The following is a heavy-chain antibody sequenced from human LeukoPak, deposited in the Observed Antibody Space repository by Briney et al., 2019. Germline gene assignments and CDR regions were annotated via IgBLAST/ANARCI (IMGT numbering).Heavy chain of an antibody. CDR2: INHSGST. D-gene: IGHD6-13*01. Sequence: SETLSLTCAVYGGSFSGYYWSWVRQPPGKGLEWIGEINHSGSTNYNPSLKSRVTVSVDTSQNQFSLKLSSVTAADTAVYYCAIFPVGIAAAGTLYWGQGTLVTVSS. V-gene: IGHV4-34*01. CDR3: AIFPVGIAAAGTLY. J-gene: IGHJ4*02. CDR1: GGSFSGYY.